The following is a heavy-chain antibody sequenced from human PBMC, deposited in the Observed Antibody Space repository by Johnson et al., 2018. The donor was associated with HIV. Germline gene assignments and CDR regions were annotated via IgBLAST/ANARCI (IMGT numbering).Heavy chain of an antibody. CDR1: GFTFSSYA. V-gene: IGHV3-66*01. D-gene: IGHD1-1*01. CDR2: LHRDGTT. J-gene: IGHJ3*02. CDR3: ARYDLDNRGHLRGVGM. Sequence: VQLVESGGGVVQPGRSLRLSCAASGFTFSSYAMHWVRQAPGKGLEWVSILHRDGTTYYADSVKGRFTISRDNSKNTLYLQMKRRRVEDTAVYYCARYDLDNRGHLRGVGMWGQGTMGTVSS.